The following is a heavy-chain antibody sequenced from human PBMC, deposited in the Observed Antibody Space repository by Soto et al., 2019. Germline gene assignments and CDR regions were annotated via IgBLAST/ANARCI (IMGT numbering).Heavy chain of an antibody. CDR2: IYYSGST. Sequence: SETLSLTCTVSGGSISSYYWSWIRQPPGKGLEWIGYIYYSGSTNYNPSLKSRVTISVDTSKNQFSLKLSSVTAADTAVYYCARGRYDFWSGYLDYFDYWGQGTLVTVSS. J-gene: IGHJ4*02. D-gene: IGHD3-3*01. V-gene: IGHV4-59*01. CDR3: ARGRYDFWSGYLDYFDY. CDR1: GGSISSYY.